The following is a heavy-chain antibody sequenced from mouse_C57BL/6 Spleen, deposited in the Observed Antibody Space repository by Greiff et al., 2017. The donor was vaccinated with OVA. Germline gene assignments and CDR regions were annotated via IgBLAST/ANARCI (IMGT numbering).Heavy chain of an antibody. J-gene: IGHJ4*01. CDR1: GFTFSDFY. CDR2: SRNKANDYTT. V-gene: IGHV7-1*01. D-gene: IGHD1-1*01. Sequence: EVKLMESGGGLVQSGRSLRLSCATSGFTFSDFYMEWVRQAPGKGLEWIAASRNKANDYTTEYSASVKGRFIVSRDTSQSILYLQMNALRSEDTAMYYCARGRYYYGSSYAMDYWGQGTSVTVSS. CDR3: ARGRYYYGSSYAMDY.